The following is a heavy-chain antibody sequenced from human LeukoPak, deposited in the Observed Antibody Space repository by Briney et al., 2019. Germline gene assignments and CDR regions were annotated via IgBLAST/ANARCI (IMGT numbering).Heavy chain of an antibody. CDR1: GYTFIGYY. CDR3: ARARWLGESYPHDY. V-gene: IGHV1-2*02. CDR2: INPYSGGT. J-gene: IGHJ4*02. D-gene: IGHD3-10*01. Sequence: ASVTLSCTASGYTFIGYYMHWVRQAPGHGLEWMGWINPYSGGTKYAQKLQGRVTMTRDTSIRTAYMELSRLRSDHTAVYYCARARWLGESYPHDYWGQGTLVTVSS.